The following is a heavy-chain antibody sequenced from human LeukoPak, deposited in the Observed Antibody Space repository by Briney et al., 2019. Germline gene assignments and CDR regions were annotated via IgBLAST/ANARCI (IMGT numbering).Heavy chain of an antibody. D-gene: IGHD4-17*01. V-gene: IGHV4-59*01. Sequence: SETLSLTCAVYGGSFSGYYWSWIRQPPGKGLEWIGHIYYSGSTNYNPSLKSRVTISVDTSKNQFSLKLSSVTAADTAVYYCARGPLGDEFADAFDIWGQGTMVTVSS. J-gene: IGHJ3*02. CDR3: ARGPLGDEFADAFDI. CDR1: GGSFSGYY. CDR2: IYYSGST.